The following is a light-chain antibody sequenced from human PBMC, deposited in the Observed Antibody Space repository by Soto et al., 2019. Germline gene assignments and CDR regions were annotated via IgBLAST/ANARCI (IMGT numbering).Light chain of an antibody. V-gene: IGLV2-14*01. J-gene: IGLJ1*01. Sequence: QSVLTQPASVSGSPGQSITISCTGTSSDVGFYKYVSWYQHHPGKAPKLMIYEVSNRPSGVSNRFSGSKSGNTASLTISGLQAEDEADYYCSSYRSSSPCVFGTGTKVTVL. CDR3: SSYRSSSPCV. CDR2: EVS. CDR1: SSDVGFYKY.